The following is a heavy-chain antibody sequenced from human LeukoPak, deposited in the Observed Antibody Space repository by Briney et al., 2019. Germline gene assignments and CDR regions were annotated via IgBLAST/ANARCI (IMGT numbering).Heavy chain of an antibody. V-gene: IGHV4-59*01. Sequence: PSETLSLTCTVSGGSISGYYWSWIRQPPGKGLEWIGCIYYTGSTNYNPSLKSRVTISVDTSKNQFSLKLSSVAAADTAVYYCATGRAYSSVDYWGQGTLVTVSS. J-gene: IGHJ4*02. D-gene: IGHD6-19*01. CDR1: GGSISGYY. CDR3: ATGRAYSSVDY. CDR2: IYYTGST.